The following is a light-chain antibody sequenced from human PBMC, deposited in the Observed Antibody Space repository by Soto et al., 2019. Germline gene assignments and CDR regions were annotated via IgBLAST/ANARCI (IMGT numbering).Light chain of an antibody. J-gene: IGKJ4*01. CDR1: QSLLHSNGYNY. CDR3: MQVLQPPLT. CDR2: LGS. V-gene: IGKV2-28*01. Sequence: DIVMTQSPLSLPVTPGEPASMSCRSSQSLLHSNGYNYLGWFLQKPGQSPQLLIYLGSSRASGVPDRFSGSGLGTDFTLRISRVEAEDVGVYYCMQVLQPPLTFGGGTKVEIK.